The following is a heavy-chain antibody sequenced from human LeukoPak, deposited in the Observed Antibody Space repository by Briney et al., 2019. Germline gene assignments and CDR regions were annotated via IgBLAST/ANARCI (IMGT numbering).Heavy chain of an antibody. D-gene: IGHD6-13*01. Sequence: GGSLRLSCAASGFTFSSYVMSWARQAPGKGLEWVSNIGGSVGSMFYAASVKGRFAISRDNSKKTLFLQMNNLRVEDTAVYYCAKRGNSWDLFDYWGQGTLVTVPS. J-gene: IGHJ4*02. V-gene: IGHV3-23*01. CDR2: IGGSVGSM. CDR1: GFTFSSYV. CDR3: AKRGNSWDLFDY.